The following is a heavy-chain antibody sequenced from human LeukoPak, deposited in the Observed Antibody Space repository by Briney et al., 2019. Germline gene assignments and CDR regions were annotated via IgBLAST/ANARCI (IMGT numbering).Heavy chain of an antibody. D-gene: IGHD4-23*01. Sequence: GGSLRLSCAASGFNFSDYFLTWVRQAPGKGLEWVANINQDGNEKNYADSLEGRFTISRDNAKRSLYLQMNSLRVDDTAMYYCVRDVGYYGGNHDYWGQGTLVIVSS. J-gene: IGHJ4*02. CDR1: GFNFSDYF. CDR2: INQDGNEK. V-gene: IGHV3-7*01. CDR3: VRDVGYYGGNHDY.